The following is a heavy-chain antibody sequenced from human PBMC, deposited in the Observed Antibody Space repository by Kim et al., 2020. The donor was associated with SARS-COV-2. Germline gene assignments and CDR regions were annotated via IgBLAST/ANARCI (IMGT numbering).Heavy chain of an antibody. CDR2: IIPILGIA. Sequence: SVKVSCKASGGTFSSYTISWVRQAPGQGLEWMGRIIPILGIANYAQKFQGRVTITADKSTSTAYMELSSLRSEDTAVYYCAGGRSGRLYYYYGMDVWGQGTTVTVSS. D-gene: IGHD3-10*01. J-gene: IGHJ6*02. CDR1: GGTFSSYT. CDR3: AGGRSGRLYYYYGMDV. V-gene: IGHV1-69*02.